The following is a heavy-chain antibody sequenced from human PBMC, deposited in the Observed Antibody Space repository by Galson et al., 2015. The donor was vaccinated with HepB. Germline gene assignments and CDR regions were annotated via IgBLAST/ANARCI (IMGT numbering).Heavy chain of an antibody. D-gene: IGHD3-16*02. V-gene: IGHV3-23*01. CDR2: ISGSGGST. Sequence: SLRLSCAASGFTFSSYAMSWVRQAPGKGLEWVSAISGSGGSTYYADSVKGRFTISRDNSKNTLYLQMNSLRAEDTAVYYCAKDLHTFGGVIGDDAFDIWGQGTMVTVSS. CDR3: AKDLHTFGGVIGDDAFDI. J-gene: IGHJ3*02. CDR1: GFTFSSYA.